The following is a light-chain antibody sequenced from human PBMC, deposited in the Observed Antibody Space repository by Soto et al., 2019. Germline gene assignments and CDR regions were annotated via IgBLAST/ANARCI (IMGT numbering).Light chain of an antibody. CDR1: QGVSTW. Sequence: DIQLTQSPPSLAASVGDRVTITCRASQGVSTWLAWHQQKPEKAPKSLVYATSKLQSGVPSRFNGTGSGTEFTLTISSLQPEDVATYFCQQYNTYPLTFGGGTKVEIK. J-gene: IGKJ4*01. CDR3: QQYNTYPLT. V-gene: IGKV1D-16*01. CDR2: ATS.